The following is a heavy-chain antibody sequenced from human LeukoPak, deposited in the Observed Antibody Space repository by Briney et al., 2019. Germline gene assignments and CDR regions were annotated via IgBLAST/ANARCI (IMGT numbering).Heavy chain of an antibody. CDR1: GGSISGYY. D-gene: IGHD6-13*01. J-gene: IGHJ3*02. V-gene: IGHV4-59*08. CDR3: ARHYIAAGGGDAFDI. CDR2: IYYSGST. Sequence: KASETLSLTCTVSGGSISGYYWTWIRQSPGKGPEWLGYIYYSGSTNYNPSLKSRVTISVDTSNNQFSLKLSSVTAADTAVYYCARHYIAAGGGDAFDIWGQGTMVTVSS.